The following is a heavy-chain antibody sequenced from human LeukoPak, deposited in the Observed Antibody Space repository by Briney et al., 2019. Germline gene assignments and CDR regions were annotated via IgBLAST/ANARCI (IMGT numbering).Heavy chain of an antibody. D-gene: IGHD2-15*01. Sequence: GGSLRLSCAASGFTFSSYAMSWVRQAPGKGLEWVSAISGSGGSTYYADSVKGRFTISRDNSKNTLYLQMNSLRAEDTAVYYSATDLPYCSGGSCNSGAEYFQHWGQGTLVTVSS. J-gene: IGHJ1*01. CDR2: ISGSGGST. CDR1: GFTFSSYA. CDR3: ATDLPYCSGGSCNSGAEYFQH. V-gene: IGHV3-23*01.